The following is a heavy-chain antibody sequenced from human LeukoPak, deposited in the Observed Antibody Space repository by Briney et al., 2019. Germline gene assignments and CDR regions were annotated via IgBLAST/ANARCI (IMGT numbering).Heavy chain of an antibody. CDR3: AKDPDYDFWSGPLDY. Sequence: GGSLRLSCAASGFTFSSYGMHWVRQAPGKGLEWVVVISYDGSNKYYADSVKGRFTISRDNSKNTLYLQMNSLRAEDTAVYYCAKDPDYDFWSGPLDYWGQGTLVTVSS. CDR1: GFTFSSYG. CDR2: ISYDGSNK. V-gene: IGHV3-30*18. D-gene: IGHD3-3*01. J-gene: IGHJ4*02.